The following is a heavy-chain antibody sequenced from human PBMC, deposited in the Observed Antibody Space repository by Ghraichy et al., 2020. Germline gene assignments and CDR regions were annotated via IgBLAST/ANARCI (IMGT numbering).Heavy chain of an antibody. J-gene: IGHJ5*02. D-gene: IGHD2-21*01. Sequence: GGSLRLSCAASGFTFSNFWMLWVRHAPGKGLVWVSRLNADGSTKHYADSVKGRFTISRDNAKNTVFLQMNSLRAEDTGVYYCGRDLWGVPDLWGQGTLVTVSS. CDR3: GRDLWGVPDL. V-gene: IGHV3-74*01. CDR1: GFTFSNFW. CDR2: LNADGSTK.